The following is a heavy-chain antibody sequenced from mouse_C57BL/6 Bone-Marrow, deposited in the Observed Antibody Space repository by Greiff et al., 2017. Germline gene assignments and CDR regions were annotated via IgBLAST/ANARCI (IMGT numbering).Heavy chain of an antibody. Sequence: QVQLQQPGAELVKPGASVKLSCKASGYTFTSYWMQWVKQRPGQGLEWIGEIDPSDSYTNYNQKFKGKATLTVDTSSSTAYMQLSSLTSEDSAVYYCAEGASTVVAHWYFDVWGTGTTVTVSS. CDR1: GYTFTSYW. CDR3: AEGASTVVAHWYFDV. V-gene: IGHV1-50*01. CDR2: IDPSDSYT. J-gene: IGHJ1*03. D-gene: IGHD1-1*01.